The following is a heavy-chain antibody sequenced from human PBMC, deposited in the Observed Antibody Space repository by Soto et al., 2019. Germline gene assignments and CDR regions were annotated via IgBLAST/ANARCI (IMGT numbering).Heavy chain of an antibody. V-gene: IGHV3-74*01. Sequence: HPGGSLRLSCAASGFTFSSYWMHWVRQVPGKGLMWVSRIISDGSGTSYADSVKGRFTISRDNAGNTLYLQMNSLRAEDTAVYYCARDRIAVAALDSWGQGTLVTVSS. CDR1: GFTFSSYW. D-gene: IGHD6-19*01. J-gene: IGHJ4*02. CDR2: IISDGSGT. CDR3: ARDRIAVAALDS.